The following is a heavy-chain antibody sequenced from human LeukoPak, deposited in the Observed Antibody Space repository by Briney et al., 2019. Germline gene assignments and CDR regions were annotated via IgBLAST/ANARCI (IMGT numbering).Heavy chain of an antibody. CDR2: ITTNGGST. V-gene: IGHV3-64*02. CDR3: ARGGPRGYSHGYGNYYFDY. J-gene: IGHJ4*02. D-gene: IGHD5-18*01. CDR1: GFTFSNYA. Sequence: GGSLRLSCAASGFTFSNYAMHWVRQAPGKGLEYVSAITTNGGSTFYADSVKGRFTISRDNSKNTLSLQMGSLRDDDMAVYYCARGGPRGYSHGYGNYYFDYWGQGTLVTVSS.